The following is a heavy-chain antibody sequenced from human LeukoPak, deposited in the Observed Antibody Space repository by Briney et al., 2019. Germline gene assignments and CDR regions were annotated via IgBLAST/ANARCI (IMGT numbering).Heavy chain of an antibody. CDR3: ARLREIPVFGVVTKSTSYFDY. D-gene: IGHD3-3*01. CDR2: INWNGGST. Sequence: GGSLRLSCAASGFTFDDYGMSWVRQAPGKGLEWVSGINWNGGSTGYADSVKGRFTISRDNAKNSLYLQMNSLRAEDTAVYYCARLREIPVFGVVTKSTSYFDYWGQGTLVTVSS. CDR1: GFTFDDYG. J-gene: IGHJ4*02. V-gene: IGHV3-20*04.